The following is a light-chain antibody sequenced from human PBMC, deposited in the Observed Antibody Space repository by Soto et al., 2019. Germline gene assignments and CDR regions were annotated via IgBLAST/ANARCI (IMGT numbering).Light chain of an antibody. CDR1: SSDVGGHDY. CDR2: EVT. Sequence: QSVLTQPASVSGSPGQSITISCTGTSSDVGGHDYVSWYKQYPGKAPKLLIYEVTKRPSGISDRFSASKSGTTASLTISGLQAEDEADYYCCSYTTTNTRVFGGGTKVTVL. CDR3: CSYTTTNTRV. V-gene: IGLV2-14*03. J-gene: IGLJ3*02.